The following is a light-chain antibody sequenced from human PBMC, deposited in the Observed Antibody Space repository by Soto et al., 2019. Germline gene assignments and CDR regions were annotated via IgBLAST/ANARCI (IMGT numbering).Light chain of an antibody. CDR3: QHYNSYSEA. J-gene: IGKJ1*01. CDR2: KAS. CDR1: QTISSW. V-gene: IGKV1-5*03. Sequence: DIQMTQSPSTLSGSVGDRVTITCRASQTISSWLAWYQQKPGKAPKLLIYKASTLKSGVPLRFSGSGSGTEFTLTISSLQPDDFATYYCQHYNSYSEAFGQGTKLEIK.